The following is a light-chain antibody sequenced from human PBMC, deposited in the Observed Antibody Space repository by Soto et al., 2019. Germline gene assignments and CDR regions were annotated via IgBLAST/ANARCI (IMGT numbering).Light chain of an antibody. CDR1: QSISSNF. V-gene: IGKV3-20*01. Sequence: EIVLTQSPGTMSLSPGERVTLSCRASQSISSNFLAWYQQKPGQAPRLLIYAASSRATGIPDRFSGSGSGTDFTLTISRLEPEDFAVYYCQQYRFSPFTFGPGTKVDI. CDR3: QQYRFSPFT. J-gene: IGKJ3*01. CDR2: AAS.